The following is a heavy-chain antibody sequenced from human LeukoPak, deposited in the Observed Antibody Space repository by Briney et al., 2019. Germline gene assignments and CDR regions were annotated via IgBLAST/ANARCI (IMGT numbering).Heavy chain of an antibody. Sequence: ASVKVSCKVSGYTLTELSMHWVRQAPGKGLEWVGRFDPEDGETIYAQKFQGRVTMTADTSTDTAYMELSSLRSEDTAVYYCATEGKMVRGVYTDYWGQGTLVTVSS. J-gene: IGHJ4*02. CDR2: FDPEDGET. D-gene: IGHD3-10*01. CDR3: ATEGKMVRGVYTDY. CDR1: GYTLTELS. V-gene: IGHV1-24*01.